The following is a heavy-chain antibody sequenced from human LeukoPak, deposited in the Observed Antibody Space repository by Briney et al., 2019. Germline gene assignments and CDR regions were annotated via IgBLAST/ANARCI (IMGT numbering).Heavy chain of an antibody. Sequence: GGSLRLSCAASGFTLSDYLMHWVRQAPGKGLVWVSHINNYGSRTTYAGSVKGRFTISRDNAKNTLYLQMNSLRAEDTAVYYCARISYDSSGYYDYWGQGTLVTVSS. CDR2: INNYGSRT. V-gene: IGHV3-74*01. CDR3: ARISYDSSGYYDY. D-gene: IGHD3-22*01. CDR1: GFTLSDYL. J-gene: IGHJ4*02.